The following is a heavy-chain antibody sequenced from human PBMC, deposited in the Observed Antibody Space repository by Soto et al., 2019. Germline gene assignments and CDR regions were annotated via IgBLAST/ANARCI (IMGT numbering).Heavy chain of an antibody. Sequence: EVQLLESGGGLVQPGGSLRLSCAASGFTFSSYAMSWVRQAPGKGLEWVSAISGSGGSTYYADSVKGRFTISRDNSKNTLYMQMNSLRAEDTAVYYCAKDMTMVRGVIMDYWGQGTLVTVSS. CDR2: ISGSGGST. J-gene: IGHJ4*02. V-gene: IGHV3-23*01. D-gene: IGHD3-10*01. CDR1: GFTFSSYA. CDR3: AKDMTMVRGVIMDY.